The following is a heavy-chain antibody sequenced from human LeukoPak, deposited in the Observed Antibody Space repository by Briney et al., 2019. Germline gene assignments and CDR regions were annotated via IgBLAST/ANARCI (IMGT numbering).Heavy chain of an antibody. Sequence: PTGGSLRLSCAASGFTFNTYAMSWVRQAPGKGLEWISGISDSGGNTYYADSVKGRFTISRDNSKNMLYLQMNSLRAEDTAVYYCANFERTVAGPYNWLHPWGQGTLVTVSS. V-gene: IGHV3-23*01. CDR3: ANFERTVAGPYNWLHP. CDR2: ISDSGGNT. J-gene: IGHJ5*02. D-gene: IGHD6-19*01. CDR1: GFTFNTYA.